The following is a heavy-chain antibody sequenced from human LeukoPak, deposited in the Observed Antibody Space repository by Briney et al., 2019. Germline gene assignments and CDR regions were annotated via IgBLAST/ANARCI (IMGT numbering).Heavy chain of an antibody. CDR1: GGSISSSSYY. J-gene: IGHJ5*02. V-gene: IGHV4-39*01. D-gene: IGHD3-22*01. Sequence: SETLSLTCTVSGGSISSSSYYWGWIRQPPGKGLEWTGSIYYSGSTYYNPSLKSRVTISVDTSKNQFSLKLSSVTAADTAVYYCARHVGFTWDSSELDQNNWFDPWGQGTLVTVSS. CDR2: IYYSGST. CDR3: ARHVGFTWDSSELDQNNWFDP.